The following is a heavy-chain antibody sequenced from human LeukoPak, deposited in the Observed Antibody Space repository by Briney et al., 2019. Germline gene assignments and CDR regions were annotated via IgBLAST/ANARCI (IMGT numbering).Heavy chain of an antibody. V-gene: IGHV4-34*01. J-gene: IGHJ6*02. CDR3: ARGQRRGNSYGSGRRYYYYYGMAV. CDR1: GVSCSGYY. D-gene: IGHD3-10*01. Sequence: PSETLSLTCAGYGVSCSGYYWSWIPHPPGKGREGIGEINHSGSTNDNPSLKSRVTISVDTSKNQFSLKLSSVTAADTAVYYCARGQRRGNSYGSGRRYYYYYGMAVWGQGTTVTVSS. CDR2: INHSGST.